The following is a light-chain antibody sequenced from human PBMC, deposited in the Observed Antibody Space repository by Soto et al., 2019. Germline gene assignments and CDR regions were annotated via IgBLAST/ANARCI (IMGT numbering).Light chain of an antibody. CDR1: QSFRGL. CDR3: QQYDSSPRT. J-gene: IGKJ1*01. CDR2: GAS. V-gene: IGKV3-20*01. Sequence: PGERATLSCTASQSFRGLLTWYQQKPGQAPRLLIYGASNRATGIPDRFSGSGSGTDFTLTISRLEPEDFAVYYCQQYDSSPRTFGQGTKVDIK.